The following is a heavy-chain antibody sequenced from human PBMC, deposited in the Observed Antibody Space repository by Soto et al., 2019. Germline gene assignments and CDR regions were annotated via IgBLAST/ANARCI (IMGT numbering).Heavy chain of an antibody. V-gene: IGHV1-2*04. D-gene: IGHD2-2*01. CDR1: GYTFTGYY. J-gene: IGHJ5*02. CDR3: ARGSCSSTSCYGTNWFDP. CDR2: INPNSGGT. Sequence: GASVKASCKASGYTFTGYYMHWVRQAPGQGLEWMGWINPNSGGTNYAQKFQGWVTMTRDTSISTAYMELSRLRSDDTAVYYCARGSCSSTSCYGTNWFDPWGQGTLVTVS.